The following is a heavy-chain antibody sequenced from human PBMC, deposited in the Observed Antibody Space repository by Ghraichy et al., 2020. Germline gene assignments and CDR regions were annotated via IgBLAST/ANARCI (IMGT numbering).Heavy chain of an antibody. V-gene: IGHV3-48*01. CDR1: GFTFSSYS. CDR3: ASGYYDILTGYLPLSPFDY. J-gene: IGHJ4*02. CDR2: ISSSSSTI. Sequence: GGSLRLSCAASGFTFSSYSMNWVRQAPGKGLEWVSYISSSSSTIYYADSVKGRFTISRDNAKNSLYLQMNSLRAEDTAVYYCASGYYDILTGYLPLSPFDYWGQGTLVTVSS. D-gene: IGHD3-9*01.